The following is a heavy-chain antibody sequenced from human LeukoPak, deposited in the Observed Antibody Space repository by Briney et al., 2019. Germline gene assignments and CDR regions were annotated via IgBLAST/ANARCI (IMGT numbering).Heavy chain of an antibody. D-gene: IGHD3-10*01. CDR3: ARDRDYYYGSGTYYYY. Sequence: SETLSLTCAVYGGSFSGYYWSWIRQPPGKGLEWIGEINHSGSTNYNPSLKSRVTISVDTSKNQFSLKLSSVTAADTAVYYCARDRDYYYGSGTYYYYWGQETLVTVFS. V-gene: IGHV4-34*01. CDR1: GGSFSGYY. J-gene: IGHJ4*02. CDR2: INHSGST.